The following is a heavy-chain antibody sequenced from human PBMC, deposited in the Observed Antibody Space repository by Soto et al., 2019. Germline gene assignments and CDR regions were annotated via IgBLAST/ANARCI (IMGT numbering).Heavy chain of an antibody. CDR2: ISAYNGNR. Sequence: QVQLVQSGAEVKKPGASGKVSCRASGYTFTNYAVNGVRQAPGQGLEGMGWISAYNGNRDYAQKFQGRVSMTTDRSTSTAYMELRSLRSDDSAVYYCGRAGHYGDDDAFDMCGLGTVVVVSS. D-gene: IGHD2-21*02. V-gene: IGHV1-18*04. CDR3: GRAGHYGDDDAFDM. J-gene: IGHJ3*02. CDR1: GYTFTNYA.